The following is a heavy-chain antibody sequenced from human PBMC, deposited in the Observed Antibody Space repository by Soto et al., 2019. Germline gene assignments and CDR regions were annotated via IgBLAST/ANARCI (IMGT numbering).Heavy chain of an antibody. CDR3: AIGTTVTTTFDY. J-gene: IGHJ4*02. CDR1: GFTFSSYS. CDR2: ISSSSSYI. D-gene: IGHD4-17*01. V-gene: IGHV3-21*01. Sequence: EVQLVESGGGLVKPGGSLRLSCAASGFTFSSYSMNWVLQAPGKGLEWVSSISSSSSYIYYADSVKGRFTISRDNAKNSLYLQMNSLRSEDTAVYYCAIGTTVTTTFDYWGQGTLVTVSS.